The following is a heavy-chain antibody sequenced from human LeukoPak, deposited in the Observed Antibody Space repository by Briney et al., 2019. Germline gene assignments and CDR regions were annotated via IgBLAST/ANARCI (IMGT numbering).Heavy chain of an antibody. CDR1: GFTFSSYS. CDR3: ARVAESLAARTYFDY. J-gene: IGHJ4*02. Sequence: PGGSLRLSCAASGFTFSSYSMNWVRQAPGKGLEWVSSISSSSSYIYYADSVKGRFTISRDNAKNSLYLQMSSLRAEDTAVYYCARVAESLAARTYFDYWGQGTLVTVSS. D-gene: IGHD6-6*01. CDR2: ISSSSSYI. V-gene: IGHV3-21*01.